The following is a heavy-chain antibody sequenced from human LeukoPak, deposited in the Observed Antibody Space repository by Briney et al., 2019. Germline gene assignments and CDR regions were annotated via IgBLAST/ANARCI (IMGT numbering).Heavy chain of an antibody. CDR3: ARDFWKYSSGWSVDY. CDR1: AYSLSSGYS. J-gene: IGHJ4*02. CDR2: IYPSGST. D-gene: IGHD6-19*01. Sequence: PSETLSLTCAVSAYSLSSGYSWGWIRQPPGKGLEWIGSIYPSGSTYYNPSLKSRVTISIDTSNNHFSLKLSSVTAADTAVYYCARDFWKYSSGWSVDYWGQGILVTVSS. V-gene: IGHV4-38-2*02.